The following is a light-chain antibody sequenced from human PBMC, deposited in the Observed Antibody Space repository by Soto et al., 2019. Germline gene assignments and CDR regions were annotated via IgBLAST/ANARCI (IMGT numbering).Light chain of an antibody. J-gene: IGKJ4*01. CDR3: QEYYIWRRST. CDR2: GAS. Sequence: EIVVTQSPATLSVSPGERATLSCRASQSVVSKLAWYQQKPGQAPRLLIYGASTRATGIPARFSGSGSGTEFTLTISSLQSEDSAFYCCQEYYIWRRSTFGGGTKVDIK. CDR1: QSVVSK. V-gene: IGKV3-15*01.